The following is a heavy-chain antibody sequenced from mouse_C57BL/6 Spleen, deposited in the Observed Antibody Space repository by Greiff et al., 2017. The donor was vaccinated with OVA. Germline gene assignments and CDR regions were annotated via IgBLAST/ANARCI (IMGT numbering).Heavy chain of an antibody. J-gene: IGHJ1*03. Sequence: VQLQQSGPELVKPGDSVKISCKASGYSFTGYFMNWVMQSHGKSLEWIGRINPYNGDTFYNQKFKGKATLTVDKSSSTAHMERRSLTSEDSAVYYCARGGSNYWYFDVWGTGTTVTVSS. V-gene: IGHV1-20*01. D-gene: IGHD2-5*01. CDR2: INPYNGDT. CDR3: ARGGSNYWYFDV. CDR1: GYSFTGYF.